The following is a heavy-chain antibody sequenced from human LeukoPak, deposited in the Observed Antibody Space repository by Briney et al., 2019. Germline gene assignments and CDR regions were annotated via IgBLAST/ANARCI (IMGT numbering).Heavy chain of an antibody. V-gene: IGHV3-7*01. CDR1: GFTFSSYW. Sequence: PGGSLTLSCTVSGFTFSSYWMTWVRQVPGKRLQWVANINQDGREKYYMDSMKGRLNISRDNTENSVFLQLTSLRPEDTGIYFCAKGRDYGDFWGQGTLVAVSS. CDR3: AKGRDYGDF. CDR2: INQDGREK. J-gene: IGHJ4*02.